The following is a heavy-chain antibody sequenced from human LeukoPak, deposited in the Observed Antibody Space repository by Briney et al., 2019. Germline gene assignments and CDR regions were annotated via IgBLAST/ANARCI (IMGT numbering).Heavy chain of an antibody. CDR2: IKQDGSEK. CDR3: ARVMIVVVHDAFDI. CDR1: GFTFSSYW. Sequence: PGGSLRLSCAASGFTFSSYWMSWVRQAPGKGLEWVANIKQDGSEKYYVDSVKGRFTISRDNAKNSLYLQMNSLRAEDTAVYYCARVMIVVVHDAFDIWGQGTMVTVSS. V-gene: IGHV3-7*01. J-gene: IGHJ3*02. D-gene: IGHD3-22*01.